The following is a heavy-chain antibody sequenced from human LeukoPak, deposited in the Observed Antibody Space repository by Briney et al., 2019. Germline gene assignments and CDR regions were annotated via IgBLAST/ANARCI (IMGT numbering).Heavy chain of an antibody. J-gene: IGHJ4*02. V-gene: IGHV4-59*08. D-gene: IGHD3-3*01. CDR3: ARQSFTIFGVVTNFDY. Sequence: SETLSLTCTVSGGSISSYYWSWIRQPPGKGLEWIGYIYYSGSTNYNPSLKSRVTISVDPSKNQFSLKLSSVTAADTAVYYCARQSFTIFGVVTNFDYWGQGTLVTVSS. CDR2: IYYSGST. CDR1: GGSISSYY.